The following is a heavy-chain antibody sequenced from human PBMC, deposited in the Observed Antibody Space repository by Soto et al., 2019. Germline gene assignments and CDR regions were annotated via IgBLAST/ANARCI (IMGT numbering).Heavy chain of an antibody. D-gene: IGHD3-10*01. Sequence: QVQLQESGPGLVKPSQTLSLTCTVSGGSINSADYYWSWIRQPRGEGLEWIGHIYDSGKTYTNPSLQSQVTMSVDTSKTQFSLRLTSVTAADTAVYYCARGPTSDKGDYWGQGTLVTVSS. V-gene: IGHV4-30-4*01. CDR2: IYDSGKT. CDR1: GGSINSADYY. J-gene: IGHJ4*02. CDR3: ARGPTSDKGDY.